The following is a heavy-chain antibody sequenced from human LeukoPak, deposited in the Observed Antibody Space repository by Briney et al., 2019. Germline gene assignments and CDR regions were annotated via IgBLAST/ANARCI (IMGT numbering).Heavy chain of an antibody. D-gene: IGHD3-3*01. CDR3: ARWGFFGGSLDV. V-gene: IGHV1-8*01. CDR2: MNLNNGET. Sequence: ASVKVSCQASGYSFTSYDINWVRQAAGQGLEWMGWMNLNNGETDFAQKFQGRVTLTKISSISTTYMELRSLRPEDTAIYYCARWGFFGGSLDVWGQGTTVTVSS. CDR1: GYSFTSYD. J-gene: IGHJ6*02.